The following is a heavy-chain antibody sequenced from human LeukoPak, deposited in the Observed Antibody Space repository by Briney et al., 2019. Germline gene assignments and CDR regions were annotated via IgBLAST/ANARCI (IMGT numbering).Heavy chain of an antibody. D-gene: IGHD2-2*01. Sequence: ASVKVSCKASGGTFSSYAISWVRQAPGQGLEWMGGIIPIFGTANYAQKFQGRVTITTDESTSTAYMELSSLRSEDTAVYYCAKDPYCSSTSCYLPGDAFDIWGQGTMVTVSS. CDR2: IIPIFGTA. CDR1: GGTFSSYA. V-gene: IGHV1-69*05. CDR3: AKDPYCSSTSCYLPGDAFDI. J-gene: IGHJ3*02.